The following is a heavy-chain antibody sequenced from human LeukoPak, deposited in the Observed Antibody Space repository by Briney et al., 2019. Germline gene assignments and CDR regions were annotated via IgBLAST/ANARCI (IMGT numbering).Heavy chain of an antibody. CDR1: GYTFTIYG. V-gene: IGHV1-18*01. Sequence: ASVKVSCKASGYTFTIYGISWVRQAPGQGLEWMGWISAYNGNTNYAQKLQGRVTMTTDTSTSTAYMELRSLRSDDTAVYYCARRVGYCSGGSCYPQYYYYGMDVWGQGTTVTVSS. CDR2: ISAYNGNT. D-gene: IGHD2-15*01. J-gene: IGHJ6*02. CDR3: ARRVGYCSGGSCYPQYYYYGMDV.